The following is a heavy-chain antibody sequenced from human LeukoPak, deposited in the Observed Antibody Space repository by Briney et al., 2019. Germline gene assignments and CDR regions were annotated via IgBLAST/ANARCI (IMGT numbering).Heavy chain of an antibody. CDR3: ARHYPVGSSSSPNPAFDI. Sequence: SETLSLTCAVYGGSFSGYYWSWIRQPPGKGLEWIGEINHSGSTNYNPSLKSRVTISADTSKNQFSLKLSSVTAADTAVYYCARHYPVGSSSSPNPAFDIWGQGTMVTVSS. V-gene: IGHV4-34*01. CDR2: INHSGST. J-gene: IGHJ3*02. CDR1: GGSFSGYY. D-gene: IGHD6-6*01.